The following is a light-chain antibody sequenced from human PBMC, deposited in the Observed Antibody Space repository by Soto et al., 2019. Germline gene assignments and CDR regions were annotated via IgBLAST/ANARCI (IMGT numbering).Light chain of an antibody. Sequence: DIQLTQSPSFLSASVGDRVIITCRASQGISSYLAWYQQKPGKAPKLLIYAASTLQSVVPSGFSGSGSGTEFTLTISSLQPEDFATYYCQQFNSFPLTFGGGTKVEIK. CDR3: QQFNSFPLT. CDR1: QGISSY. CDR2: AAS. V-gene: IGKV1-9*01. J-gene: IGKJ4*01.